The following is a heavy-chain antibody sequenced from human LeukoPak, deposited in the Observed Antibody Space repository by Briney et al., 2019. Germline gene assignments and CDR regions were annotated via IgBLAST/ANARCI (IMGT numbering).Heavy chain of an antibody. CDR3: ARPLGSLKEYWWFDP. CDR1: GGTFSSYA. J-gene: IGHJ5*02. D-gene: IGHD2/OR15-2a*01. V-gene: IGHV1-2*02. Sequence: ASVTVSCKASGGTFSSYAISWVRQAPGQGLEWMGWINPNSGGTNYAQKFQGRVTMTRDTSTSTVYMELSSLRSDDTAVYYCARPLGSLKEYWWFDPWGQGTLVTVSS. CDR2: INPNSGGT.